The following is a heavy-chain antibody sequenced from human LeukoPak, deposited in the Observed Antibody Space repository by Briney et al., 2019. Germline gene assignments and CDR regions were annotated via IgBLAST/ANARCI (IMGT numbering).Heavy chain of an antibody. CDR3: ARDIYGDFGSFDY. J-gene: IGHJ4*02. D-gene: IGHD2-21*02. CDR2: TKHDGSEE. Sequence: PGGSLRLSCAASGFTLSHYWMSWVRQAPGKGLEWVANTKHDGSEENYVDSVKGRFTISRDNAKNSLFLQMNSLRAEDTAVYFCARDIYGDFGSFDYWGQGILVTVSS. CDR1: GFTLSHYW. V-gene: IGHV3-7*01.